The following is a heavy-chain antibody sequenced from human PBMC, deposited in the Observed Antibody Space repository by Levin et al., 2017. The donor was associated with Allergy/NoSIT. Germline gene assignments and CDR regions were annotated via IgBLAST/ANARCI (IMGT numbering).Heavy chain of an antibody. D-gene: IGHD3-3*01. CDR1: GFSLSDYG. CDR2: ISFDGNTQ. J-gene: IGHJ4*02. Sequence: PGGSLRLSCAASGFSLSDYGIHWVRQAPGKGLEWVAVISFDGNTQYYSDSVKGRFTMSRDNAKNTLDLQMNSLRPEDTAVYYCAKDGWRGTFGIHLDQWGQRTLVTVSS. CDR3: AKDGWRGTFGIHLDQ. V-gene: IGHV3-30*18.